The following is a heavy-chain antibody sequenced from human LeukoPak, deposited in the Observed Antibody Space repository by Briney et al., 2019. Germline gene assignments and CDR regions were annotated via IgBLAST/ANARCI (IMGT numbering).Heavy chain of an antibody. CDR2: ISGSGDRT. V-gene: IGHV3-23*01. J-gene: IGHJ4*02. Sequence: PGGSLRLSCAASGFTFSSSAMNWVRQAPGKGLEWVSTISGSGDRTYYADSVKGRFTISRDNSKNTLYLQMNSLRAEDTAVYYCAKDLAFFLEFGELLEGIDYWGQGTLVTVSS. D-gene: IGHD3-10*01. CDR1: GFTFSSSA. CDR3: AKDLAFFLEFGELLEGIDY.